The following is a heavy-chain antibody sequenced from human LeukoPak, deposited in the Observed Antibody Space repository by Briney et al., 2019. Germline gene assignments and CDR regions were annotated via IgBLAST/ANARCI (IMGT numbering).Heavy chain of an antibody. D-gene: IGHD3-10*01. J-gene: IGHJ6*02. CDR2: IIPILGIA. V-gene: IGHV1-69*04. CDR3: ARPNEDYFCSGLCMGL. CDR1: GGTFSTYA. Sequence: GSSVKVSCKASGGTFSTYAISWVRQAPGQGLEWMGRIIPILGIANYAQKFQGRVTITADKSTSTAYMELSSLRSEDTAVYYCARPNEDYFCSGLCMGLWGPGTTVTGFS.